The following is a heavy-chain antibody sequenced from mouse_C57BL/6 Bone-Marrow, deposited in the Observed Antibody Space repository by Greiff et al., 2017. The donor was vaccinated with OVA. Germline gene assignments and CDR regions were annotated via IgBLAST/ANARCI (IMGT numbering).Heavy chain of an antibody. Sequence: DVMLVESGGGLVKPGGSLKLSCAASGFTFSDYGMHWVRQAPEKGLEWVAYISSGSSTIYYADTVKGRFTISRDNAKNTLFLQMTSLRSEDTAMYYCALGSSFLYYAMDYWGQGTSVTVSS. CDR2: ISSGSSTI. CDR1: GFTFSDYG. V-gene: IGHV5-17*01. D-gene: IGHD1-1*01. CDR3: ALGSSFLYYAMDY. J-gene: IGHJ4*01.